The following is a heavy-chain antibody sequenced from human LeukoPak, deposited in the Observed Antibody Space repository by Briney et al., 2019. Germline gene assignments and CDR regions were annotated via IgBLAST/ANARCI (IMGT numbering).Heavy chain of an antibody. V-gene: IGHV1-46*01. Sequence: ASVKVSCKASGYTFTSYYMHWVRQASGQGLEWMGIINPSGGSTSYAQKFQGRVTMTRDMSTSTVYMELSSLRSEDTAVYYCARDLSHIAARFDYWGQGTLVTVSS. CDR2: INPSGGST. CDR1: GYTFTSYY. J-gene: IGHJ4*02. CDR3: ARDLSHIAARFDY. D-gene: IGHD6-6*01.